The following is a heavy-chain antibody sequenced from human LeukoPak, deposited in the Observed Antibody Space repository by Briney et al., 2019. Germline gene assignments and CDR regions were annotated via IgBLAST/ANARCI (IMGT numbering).Heavy chain of an antibody. Sequence: SVKVSCKXSGGTLSSYAISWVRQSPGQGLEWMGGIIPIFGTANYAQKFQGRVTITADESTSTAYMELSSLRSEDTAVYYCARHVDSNYPFDYWGQGTLVTVSS. CDR1: GGTLSSYA. CDR2: IIPIFGTA. V-gene: IGHV1-69*01. D-gene: IGHD4-11*01. J-gene: IGHJ4*02. CDR3: ARHVDSNYPFDY.